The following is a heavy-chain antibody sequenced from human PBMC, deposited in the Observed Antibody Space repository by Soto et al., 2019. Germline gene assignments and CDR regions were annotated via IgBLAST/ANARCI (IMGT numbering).Heavy chain of an antibody. CDR3: ARQLVVLDDTWFEA. CDR2: ISYDGSNK. J-gene: IGHJ5*02. CDR1: GFTFSSYV. Sequence: VGSLRLSCASSGFTFSSYVMYWVRQSPGKGLEWAALISYDGSNKYYADSVKGRFSISRDNSKNTLYLQMNSLRAEDTAVYYCARQLVVLDDTWFEAWGQGTLVIVSS. D-gene: IGHD2-2*01. V-gene: IGHV3-30-3*01.